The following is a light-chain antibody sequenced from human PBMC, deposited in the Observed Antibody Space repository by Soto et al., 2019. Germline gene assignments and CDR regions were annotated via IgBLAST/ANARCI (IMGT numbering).Light chain of an antibody. CDR3: CSYAGSSTFFYV. V-gene: IGLV2-23*03. CDR2: EGS. Sequence: QSALTHPASVSGSPGQSITISCTGTSSDVGSYNLVSWYQQHPGKAPKLMIYEGSKRPSGVSNRSSGSKSGNTASLTISGLQAEDGADYYCCSYAGSSTFFYVLGTAPNVTVL. J-gene: IGLJ1*01. CDR1: SSDVGSYNL.